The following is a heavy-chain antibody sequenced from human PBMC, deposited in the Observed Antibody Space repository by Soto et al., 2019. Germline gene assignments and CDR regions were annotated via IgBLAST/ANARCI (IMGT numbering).Heavy chain of an antibody. D-gene: IGHD6-6*01. J-gene: IGHJ5*02. Sequence: ASVKVSCKASGGTFSSYAISWVRQAPGQGLEWMGGIIPIFGTANYAQKLQGRVTMTTDTSTSTAYMELRSLRSDDTAVYYCARDLIAARSWFDPWGQGTLVTVSS. CDR2: IIPIFGTA. V-gene: IGHV1-69*05. CDR1: GGTFSSYA. CDR3: ARDLIAARSWFDP.